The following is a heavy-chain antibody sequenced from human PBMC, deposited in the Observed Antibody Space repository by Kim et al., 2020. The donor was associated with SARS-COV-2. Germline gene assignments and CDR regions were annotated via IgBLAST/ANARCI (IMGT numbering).Heavy chain of an antibody. Sequence: NYAPKLQGRVTMTTDTSTSTAYMELRSLRSDDTAVYYCVRVGNSGDAFDIWGQGTMVTVSS. V-gene: IGHV1-18*01. CDR3: VRVGNSGDAFDI. J-gene: IGHJ3*02. D-gene: IGHD1-7*01.